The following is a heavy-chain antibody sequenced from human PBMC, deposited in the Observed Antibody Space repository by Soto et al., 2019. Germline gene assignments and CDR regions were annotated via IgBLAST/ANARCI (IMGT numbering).Heavy chain of an antibody. CDR3: ARDKDRLQLGGNYYYILDV. CDR1: GGTFSTSA. V-gene: IGHV1-69*12. D-gene: IGHD1-1*01. CDR2: IMPVFPTP. J-gene: IGHJ6*02. Sequence: QVQLVQSGAEVKKPGSSVKVSCKASGGTFSTSAISWVRQAPGQGLEWVGGIMPVFPTPDYAQKFQGRVTITADESTTPAYLELTSLRTDDTAVNDCARDKDRLQLGGNYYYILDVWGQGTAITVSS.